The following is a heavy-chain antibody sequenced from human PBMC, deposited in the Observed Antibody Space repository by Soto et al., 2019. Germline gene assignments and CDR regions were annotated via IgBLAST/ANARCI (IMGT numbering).Heavy chain of an antibody. CDR2: ISAYNGNT. J-gene: IGHJ6*02. D-gene: IGHD5-12*01. CDR1: GNTFTSYG. CDR3: ARRGYSCYDFYYYCYGMDV. Sequence: QRVQTVEEVKKPVAKVKVCGKASGNTFTSYGISWVRQAPGQGLEWMGWISAYNGNTNYAQKLQGRVTMTTDTSTCNSSLELRSLRSDDRAVYFCARRGYSCYDFYYYCYGMDVWGQGTKVTVSS. V-gene: IGHV1-18*04.